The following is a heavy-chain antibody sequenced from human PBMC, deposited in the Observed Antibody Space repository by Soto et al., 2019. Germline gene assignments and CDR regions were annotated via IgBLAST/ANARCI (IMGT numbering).Heavy chain of an antibody. D-gene: IGHD6-13*01. CDR3: ARDSEIAAAEVWFDP. CDR2: IKQDGSEK. Sequence: GGSLRLSCAASGFTFSSYWMSWVRQAPGKGLEWVANIKQDGSEKYYVDSVKGRFTISRDNAKNSLYLQMSSLRAEDTAVYYCARDSEIAAAEVWFDPWGQGTLVTVSS. CDR1: GFTFSSYW. J-gene: IGHJ5*02. V-gene: IGHV3-7*01.